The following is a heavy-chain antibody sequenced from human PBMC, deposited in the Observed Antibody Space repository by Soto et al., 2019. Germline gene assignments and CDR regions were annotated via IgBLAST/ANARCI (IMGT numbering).Heavy chain of an antibody. CDR3: ALALGPTTGLDY. Sequence: QVQLQESGPGLVKPSQTLSLTCSVSGASTVSHYHWTWIRQPPGKGLEWMGYIFNSGTTFYNPSLTSRFSISMDTSGNHFSLELRSVTAADTAVYYCALALGPTTGLDYWGQVTLVTVSS. CDR2: IFNSGTT. V-gene: IGHV4-31*02. CDR1: GASTVSHYH. J-gene: IGHJ4*02. D-gene: IGHD1-26*01.